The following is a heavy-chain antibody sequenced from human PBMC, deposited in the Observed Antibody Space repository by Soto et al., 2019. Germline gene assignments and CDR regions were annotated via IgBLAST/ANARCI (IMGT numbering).Heavy chain of an antibody. V-gene: IGHV1-69*10. CDR1: GGTFSSYA. CDR2: IIPILGIA. Sequence: ASVKVSCKASGGTFSSYAISWVRQAPGQGLEWMGGIIPILGIANYALKFQGRVTITADKSTSTAYMELSSLRSEDTAVYYCARVPREYYYDSSGYLFDYWGQGTLVTVSS. D-gene: IGHD3-22*01. CDR3: ARVPREYYYDSSGYLFDY. J-gene: IGHJ4*02.